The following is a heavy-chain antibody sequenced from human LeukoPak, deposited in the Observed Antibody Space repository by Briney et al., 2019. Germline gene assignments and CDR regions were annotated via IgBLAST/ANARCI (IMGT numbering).Heavy chain of an antibody. D-gene: IGHD5-18*01. CDR1: GGSISSGTYY. Sequence: SETLSLTCTVSGGSISSGTYYWNWIRQPAGKELEWIGRIYPSGSTDYNPSLKSRATISVDTSKNQFSLKLSSVTAADTAVYYCARQSVTDFDYWGQGTLVTVSS. CDR3: ARQSVTDFDY. J-gene: IGHJ4*02. CDR2: IYPSGST. V-gene: IGHV4-61*02.